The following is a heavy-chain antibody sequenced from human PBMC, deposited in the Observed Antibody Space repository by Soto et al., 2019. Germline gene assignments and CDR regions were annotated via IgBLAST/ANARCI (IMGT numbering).Heavy chain of an antibody. J-gene: IGHJ6*04. CDR1: GYTFTSYA. Sequence: ASVKVSCKASGYTFTSYAMHWVRQAPGQRLQWMGGINAGNGNTKYSQKFQGRVTITRDTSASTAYMELRSLRSEDTAVYYWALGQIFTRYYDYGMDVWGKGPTVT. CDR2: INAGNGNT. D-gene: IGHD3-3*01. CDR3: ALGQIFTRYYDYGMDV. V-gene: IGHV1-3*01.